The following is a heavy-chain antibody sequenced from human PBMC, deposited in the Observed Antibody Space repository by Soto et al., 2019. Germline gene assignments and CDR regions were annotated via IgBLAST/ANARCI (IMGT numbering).Heavy chain of an antibody. CDR2: IRTKTNNYAT. Sequence: GGSLRLSCAASGFTFSCSGIHWVRQASGKGLEWVGRIRTKTNNYATAYAASVKGRFTISRDDSKNMAYLQMNSLKTEDTAVYYCTAMAGIDYWGQGTLVTVSS. CDR3: TAMAGIDY. V-gene: IGHV3-73*01. CDR1: GFTFSCSG. D-gene: IGHD6-19*01. J-gene: IGHJ4*02.